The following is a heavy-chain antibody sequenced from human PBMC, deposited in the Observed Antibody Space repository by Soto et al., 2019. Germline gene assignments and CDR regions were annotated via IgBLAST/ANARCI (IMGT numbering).Heavy chain of an antibody. CDR1: GGTFSSYA. CDR2: IIPIFGTA. V-gene: IGHV1-69*13. Sequence: SVKVSCKASGGTFSSYAISWVRQAPGQGLEWMGGIIPIFGTANYAQKFQGRVTITADESTSTAYMELSSLRSEDTAVYYCAKDDSSGYYPRGYNWFDPWGQGTLVTVSS. D-gene: IGHD3-22*01. J-gene: IGHJ5*02. CDR3: AKDDSSGYYPRGYNWFDP.